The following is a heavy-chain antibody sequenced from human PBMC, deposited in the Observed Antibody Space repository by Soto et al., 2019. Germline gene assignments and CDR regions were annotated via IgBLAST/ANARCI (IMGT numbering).Heavy chain of an antibody. CDR2: INSNSGDT. Sequence: QVQLVQSGAEVEKPGASVKVSCKTSGYTFTDYYIHWVRRAPGQGLEWMGWINSNSGDTRSAQRFQARAPMARDTSITTAYLEPTRLTSDDTAVYYCAIDAGRLAGSYFDSWGQGTLITVSA. CDR1: GYTFTDYY. CDR3: AIDAGRLAGSYFDS. J-gene: IGHJ4*02. D-gene: IGHD6-19*01. V-gene: IGHV1-2*02.